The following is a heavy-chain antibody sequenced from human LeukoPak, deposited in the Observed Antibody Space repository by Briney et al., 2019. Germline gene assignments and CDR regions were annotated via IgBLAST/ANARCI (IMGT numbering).Heavy chain of an antibody. J-gene: IGHJ4*02. CDR3: ARDRTTVTTFDY. Sequence: GGSLRLSCAASRFTFSTYTMNWVRQAPGKGLEWVSSISSSSSYIYYADSVKGRFTISRDNAKNSLYLQMNTLRAEDTAVYYCARDRTTVTTFDYWGQGTLVIVSS. CDR2: ISSSSSYI. CDR1: RFTFSTYT. V-gene: IGHV3-21*01. D-gene: IGHD4-17*01.